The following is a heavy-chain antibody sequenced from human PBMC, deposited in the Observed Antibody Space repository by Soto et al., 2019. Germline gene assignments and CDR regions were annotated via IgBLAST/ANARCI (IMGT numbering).Heavy chain of an antibody. J-gene: IGHJ4*02. CDR2: ISGGGGST. D-gene: IGHD2-21*01. V-gene: IGHV3-23*01. CDR1: GFTFSIFA. CDR3: AKGVVHAFDY. Sequence: PGGSLRLSCAASGFTFSIFAMSWVRQSPGKGLEWVSTISGGGGSTYYADAVKGRFSISRDNSMGTLYLQMKSLRVEDTAIYYCAKGVVHAFDYWGQGTLVTVSS.